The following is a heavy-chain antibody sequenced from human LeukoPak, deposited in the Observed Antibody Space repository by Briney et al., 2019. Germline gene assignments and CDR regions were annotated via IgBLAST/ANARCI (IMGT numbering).Heavy chain of an antibody. D-gene: IGHD6-19*01. Sequence: ASVKVSCKASGYTFTGYYMHWVRQAPGQGLEWMGWINPNSGGTNYAQKFQGRVTMTRNTSISTAYMELSSLRSEDTAVYYCARDSSGWYHWFDPWGQGTLVTVSS. CDR3: ARDSSGWYHWFDP. CDR2: INPNSGGT. J-gene: IGHJ5*02. V-gene: IGHV1-2*02. CDR1: GYTFTGYY.